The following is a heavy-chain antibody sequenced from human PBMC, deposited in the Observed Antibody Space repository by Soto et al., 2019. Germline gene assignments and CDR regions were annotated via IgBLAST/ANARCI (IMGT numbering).Heavy chain of an antibody. CDR3: ARIGQYYDSSGYYP. CDR1: GYTFTGYY. CDR2: INPNSGGT. V-gene: IGHV1-2*02. D-gene: IGHD3-22*01. J-gene: IGHJ5*02. Sequence: ASVKVSCKASGYTFTGYYMNWVRQAPGQGLEWMGWINPNSGGTNYAQKFQGRVTMTRDTSISTAYMERSRLRSDDTAVYYCARIGQYYDSSGYYPWGQGTLVTVSS.